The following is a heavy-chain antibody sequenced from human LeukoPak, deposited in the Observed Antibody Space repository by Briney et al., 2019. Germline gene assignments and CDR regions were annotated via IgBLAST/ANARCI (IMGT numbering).Heavy chain of an antibody. CDR1: GGSISTYY. CDR2: ICTSGST. D-gene: IGHD4-17*01. Sequence: SETLSLTCTVSGGSISTYYWSWIRQPAGKGLEWIGRICTSGSTNYNPSLKSRVTISVDTSKNQFSLKLSSVTAADTAVYYCARLPTVTFFDYWGQGTLVTVSS. V-gene: IGHV4-4*07. J-gene: IGHJ4*02. CDR3: ARLPTVTFFDY.